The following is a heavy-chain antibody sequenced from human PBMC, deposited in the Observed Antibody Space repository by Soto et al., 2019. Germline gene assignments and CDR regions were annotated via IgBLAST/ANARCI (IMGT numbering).Heavy chain of an antibody. J-gene: IGHJ4*02. CDR1: GFTFEDYA. V-gene: IGHV3-9*01. CDR2: ISWNSGNI. D-gene: IGHD3-22*01. Sequence: EMHLVESGGGLVQPGRSLRPSCAASGFTFEDYAMHWVRQAPGMGLAWVSGISWNSGNIIYADSVKGRFTISRDNDKNSLYLKMNSLRLEDTALYYCAKMVTWDSSGYYQGGFDCLGQGTLVTVSS. CDR3: AKMVTWDSSGYYQGGFDC.